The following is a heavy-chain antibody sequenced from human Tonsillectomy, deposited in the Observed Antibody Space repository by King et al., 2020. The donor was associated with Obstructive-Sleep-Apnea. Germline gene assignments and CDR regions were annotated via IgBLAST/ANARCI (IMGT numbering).Heavy chain of an antibody. V-gene: IGHV3-33*06. CDR1: GFTFSSYG. Sequence: VQLVESGGGVVQPGRSLRLSCAASGFTFSSYGMHWVRQAPGKGLEWVAVIWYDGSNKYYADSVKGRFTISRDNSKNTLYLQMNSLRAEDTAVYYCAKFDIYSGSFEALDYWGQGTLVTVSS. D-gene: IGHD1-26*01. CDR2: IWYDGSNK. CDR3: AKFDIYSGSFEALDY. J-gene: IGHJ4*02.